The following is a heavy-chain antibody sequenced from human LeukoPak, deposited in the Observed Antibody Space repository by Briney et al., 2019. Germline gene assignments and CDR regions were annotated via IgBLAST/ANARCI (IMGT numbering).Heavy chain of an antibody. CDR1: GGSISSSSYY. D-gene: IGHD6-13*01. CDR2: IYYSGTT. Sequence: SETLSLTCTVSGGSISSSSYYWGWLRQPPGKGLEWIGSIYYSGTTYYNPSLKSRVTISVDTSKNQFSLKLSSVTAADTAVYYCARPGEGSGYSSSRIDYWGQGTLVTVSS. J-gene: IGHJ4*02. V-gene: IGHV4-39*01. CDR3: ARPGEGSGYSSSRIDY.